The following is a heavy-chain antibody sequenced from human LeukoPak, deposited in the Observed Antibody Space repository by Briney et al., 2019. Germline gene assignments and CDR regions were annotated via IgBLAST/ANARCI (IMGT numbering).Heavy chain of an antibody. Sequence: GGSLRLSCSASGFTFSSYNMNWVRQAPGKGLEWVSFISSSSIYIYYADSVKGRFTISRDNAKNSLYLQMNSLRVEDTAVYYCARAGPTGTTLDPWGQGTLVIVSS. CDR3: ARAGPTGTTLDP. D-gene: IGHD1-1*01. V-gene: IGHV3-21*01. CDR2: ISSSSIYI. J-gene: IGHJ5*02. CDR1: GFTFSSYN.